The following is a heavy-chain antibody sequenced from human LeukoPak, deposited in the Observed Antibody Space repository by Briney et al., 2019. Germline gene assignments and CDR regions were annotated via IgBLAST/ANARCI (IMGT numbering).Heavy chain of an antibody. Sequence: PGGSLRPSCAASGFTFSSYGMHWVRQAPGKGLEWVAFIRYDGSNKYYADSVKGRFTISRDNSKNTLYLQMNSLRAEDTAVYYCAKDIAAAGTDFGFDYWGQGTLVTVSS. J-gene: IGHJ4*02. V-gene: IGHV3-30*02. CDR2: IRYDGSNK. CDR3: AKDIAAAGTDFGFDY. CDR1: GFTFSSYG. D-gene: IGHD6-13*01.